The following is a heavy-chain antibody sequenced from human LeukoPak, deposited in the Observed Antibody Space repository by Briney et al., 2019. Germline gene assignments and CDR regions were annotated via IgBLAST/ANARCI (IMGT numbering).Heavy chain of an antibody. CDR2: VSYSGSS. Sequence: PSETLSLTCTVSGGSISNYYWSWIRQPPGKRLEWIGYVSYSGSSSSNPSLESRVTISVDMFKNQFSLRLSSVTASGTAVYYCARLQGRGDNYLDYWGQGTLVTVSS. CDR3: ARLQGRGDNYLDY. J-gene: IGHJ4*02. D-gene: IGHD7-27*01. CDR1: GGSISNYY. V-gene: IGHV4-59*08.